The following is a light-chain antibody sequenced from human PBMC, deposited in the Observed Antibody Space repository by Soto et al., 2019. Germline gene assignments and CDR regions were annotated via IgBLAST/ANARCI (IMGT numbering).Light chain of an antibody. Sequence: DIQMTQSPSSLSASVGDRVTITCRASQGISNYLAWSQQKPGKVPELLIYGASTLQSGVPSRFSGSGSGTDFSLSISSLQPEDVAIYYCQRYNSAPPVTFGPGTKVVIK. CDR1: QGISNY. CDR2: GAS. J-gene: IGKJ3*01. CDR3: QRYNSAPPVT. V-gene: IGKV1-27*01.